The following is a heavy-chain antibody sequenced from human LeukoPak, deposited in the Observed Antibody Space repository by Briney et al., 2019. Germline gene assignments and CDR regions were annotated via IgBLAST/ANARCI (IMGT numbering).Heavy chain of an antibody. J-gene: IGHJ4*02. Sequence: GASVKVSCKASGYTFTSYDINWARQATGQGLEWMGWMNPNSGNTGYAQKFQGRVTMTRNTSISTAYMELSSLRSEDTAVYYCARGGNRWNWYYYGSGSNRELDYWGQGTLVTVSS. CDR2: MNPNSGNT. CDR1: GYTFTSYD. V-gene: IGHV1-8*01. CDR3: ARGGNRWNWYYYGSGSNRELDY. D-gene: IGHD3-10*01.